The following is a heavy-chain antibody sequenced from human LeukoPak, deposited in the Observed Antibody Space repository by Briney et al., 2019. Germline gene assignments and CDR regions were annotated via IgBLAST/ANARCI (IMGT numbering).Heavy chain of an antibody. CDR1: RFTFSACG. Sequence: GGSLRLSCAASRFTFSACGMHWVRQAPGKGLEWVAAISFDGSHKYYADSVKGPFTISRDNSMNTLYLQMNSLRAEDTAVYYCAKGTAVDRQYFENWGQGTLVTVSS. J-gene: IGHJ4*02. CDR2: ISFDGSHK. D-gene: IGHD1-1*01. CDR3: AKGTAVDRQYFEN. V-gene: IGHV3-30*18.